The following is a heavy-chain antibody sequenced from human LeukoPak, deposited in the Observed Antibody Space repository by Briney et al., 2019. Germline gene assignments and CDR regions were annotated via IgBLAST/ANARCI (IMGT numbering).Heavy chain of an antibody. CDR3: ASGYSTSWNVY. Sequence: GESLKISCKGSGYRLTSYWIGWVRQMPGKGLEWMGIIYPAYSDTRYGPSLQGRVIISADKSINTAYLQWRSLAASDIATYYCASGYSTSWNVYWGQGTPVTVSS. CDR1: GYRLTSYW. CDR2: IYPAYSDT. J-gene: IGHJ4*02. D-gene: IGHD1-1*01. V-gene: IGHV5-51*01.